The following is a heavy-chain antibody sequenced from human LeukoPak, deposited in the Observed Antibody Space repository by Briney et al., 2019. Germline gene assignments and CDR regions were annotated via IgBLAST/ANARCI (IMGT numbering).Heavy chain of an antibody. CDR2: ISYDGSNK. Sequence: GGSLRLSCAASGFTFSSYGMHWVRQAPGKGLEWVAVISYDGSNKYYADSVKGRFTISRDNSKNTLYLQMNSLRAEDTAVYYCALSSSWYGGFFDHWGQGTLVTVSS. D-gene: IGHD6-13*01. V-gene: IGHV3-30*03. CDR1: GFTFSSYG. J-gene: IGHJ4*02. CDR3: ALSSSWYGGFFDH.